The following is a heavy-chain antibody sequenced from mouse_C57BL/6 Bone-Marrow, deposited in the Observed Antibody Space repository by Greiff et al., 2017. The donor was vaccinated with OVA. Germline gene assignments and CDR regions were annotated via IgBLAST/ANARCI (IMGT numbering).Heavy chain of an antibody. CDR1: GYAFSSSW. J-gene: IGHJ2*01. V-gene: IGHV1-82*01. Sequence: VQLQQSGPELVKPGASVKISCKASGYAFSSSWMNWVKQRPGKGLEWIGRIYPGDGDTNYNGKFKGKATLTADKSSSTAYMQLSSLTSEDSAVYFCAPVDFDYWGQGTTLTVSS. CDR3: APVDFDY. CDR2: IYPGDGDT.